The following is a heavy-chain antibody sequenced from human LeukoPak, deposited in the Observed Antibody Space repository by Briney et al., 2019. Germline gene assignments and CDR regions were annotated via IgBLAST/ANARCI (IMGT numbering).Heavy chain of an antibody. V-gene: IGHV1-69*05. J-gene: IGHJ4*02. CDR1: GGTFSSYA. CDR2: IIPIFGTA. Sequence: SVKVSCKASGGTFSSYAISWVRQAPGQGLEWMGGIIPIFGTANYAQKFQGRVTITTDESTSTAYMELSSLRSDDTAVYYCARDLPYDFWSGYSPFDYWGQGTLVTVSS. D-gene: IGHD3-3*01. CDR3: ARDLPYDFWSGYSPFDY.